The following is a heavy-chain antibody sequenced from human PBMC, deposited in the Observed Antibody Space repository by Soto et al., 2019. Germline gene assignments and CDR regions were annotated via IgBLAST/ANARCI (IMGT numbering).Heavy chain of an antibody. D-gene: IGHD2-21*02. J-gene: IGHJ5*02. CDR2: IYHTGYT. CDR3: AREIVTAGGNNYFDP. V-gene: IGHV4-4*02. Sequence: SETLSLTCGASGGTVASSHWWSWVRQSPGGGLEWIGHIYHTGYTNFNPSLQSRVTISVDKSNNQFSLRLNSLTAADTAVYFCAREIVTAGGNNYFDPWGPGTLVTVSS. CDR1: GGTVASSHW.